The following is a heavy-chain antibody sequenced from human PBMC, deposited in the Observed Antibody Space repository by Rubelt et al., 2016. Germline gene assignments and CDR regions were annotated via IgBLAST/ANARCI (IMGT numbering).Heavy chain of an antibody. CDR3: ATEEYSSGWYREGY. CDR2: IDPSDSYT. D-gene: IGHD6-19*01. Sequence: GRIDPSDSYTNYSPSFQGHVTISADKSISTAYLQWSSLKASDTAMYYCATEEYSSGWYREGYWGQGTLVTVSS. J-gene: IGHJ4*02. V-gene: IGHV5-10-1*01.